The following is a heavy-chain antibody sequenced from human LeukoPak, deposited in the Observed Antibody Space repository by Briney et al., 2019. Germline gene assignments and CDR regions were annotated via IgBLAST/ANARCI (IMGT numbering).Heavy chain of an antibody. Sequence: GGSLRLSCAVSGFTFSSYAMHWVRQAPGKGLEWVAVMSYDGSNKYYADSVKGRFTVSRDNSKNTLYLQMNSLRDEDTAVYYCARPIYCTTTSCPYGLDHWGQGTLVTVSS. V-gene: IGHV3-30-3*01. CDR1: GFTFSSYA. D-gene: IGHD2-2*01. CDR2: MSYDGSNK. J-gene: IGHJ4*02. CDR3: ARPIYCTTTSCPYGLDH.